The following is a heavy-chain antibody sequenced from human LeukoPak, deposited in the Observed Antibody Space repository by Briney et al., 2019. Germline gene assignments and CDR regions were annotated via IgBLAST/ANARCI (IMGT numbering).Heavy chain of an antibody. D-gene: IGHD4-17*01. CDR1: GFTFSGYS. J-gene: IGHJ5*02. CDR2: ISSSSSYI. V-gene: IGHV3-21*04. CDR3: ARDYGDYAGNWFDP. Sequence: GGSLRLSCAAPGFTFSGYSMNWVRQAPGKGLEWVSSISSSSSYIYYADSVKGRFTISRDNAKNSLYLQMNTLRGEDTAIYYCARDYGDYAGNWFDPWGQGTLVTVSS.